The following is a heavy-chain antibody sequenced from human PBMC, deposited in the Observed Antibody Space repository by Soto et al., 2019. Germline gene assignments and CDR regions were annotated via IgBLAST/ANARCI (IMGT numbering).Heavy chain of an antibody. CDR1: GYTFTSYA. Sequence: ASVKVSCKASGYTFTSYAMHWVRQAPGQRLEWMGWINAGNGNTKYSQKFQGRVTITRDTSASTAYMELSSLRSEDTAVYYCARKIVVVLRGYYYMDVWGKGTTVTVSS. CDR3: ARKIVVVLRGYYYMDV. CDR2: INAGNGNT. V-gene: IGHV1-3*01. J-gene: IGHJ6*03. D-gene: IGHD2-15*01.